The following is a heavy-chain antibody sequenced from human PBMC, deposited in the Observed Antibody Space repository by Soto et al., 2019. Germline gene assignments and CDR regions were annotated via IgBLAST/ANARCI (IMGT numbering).Heavy chain of an antibody. Sequence: SLRLSCAASGFTFSSYWMHWVRQAPGKGLVWVSRINSDGSSTSYADSVKGRFTISRDNAKNTLYLQMNSLRAEDTAVYYCAREAGSYDFWSGYLSPYYYYGMDVWGQGTTVTVSS. CDR3: AREAGSYDFWSGYLSPYYYYGMDV. D-gene: IGHD3-3*01. V-gene: IGHV3-74*01. CDR1: GFTFSSYW. J-gene: IGHJ6*02. CDR2: INSDGSST.